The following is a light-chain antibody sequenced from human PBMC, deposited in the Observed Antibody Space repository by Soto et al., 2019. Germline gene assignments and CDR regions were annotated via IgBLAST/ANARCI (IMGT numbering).Light chain of an antibody. CDR3: QQYKAFPRT. CDR1: QSITTW. CDR2: KAT. V-gene: IGKV1-5*03. J-gene: IGKJ1*01. Sequence: DIQMTQSPSTLSASVGDRVTITCRASQSITTWLAWYQQKPGKAPKLLIYKATNLQSGVPSRFSGSGSGTEFIFTITSLQPDDFANYYCQQYKAFPRTFGQGTRVEVK.